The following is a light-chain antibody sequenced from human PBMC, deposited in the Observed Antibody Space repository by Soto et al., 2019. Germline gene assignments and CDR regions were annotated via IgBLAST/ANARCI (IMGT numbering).Light chain of an antibody. CDR1: SNDIGYYNY. CDR2: DVS. V-gene: IGLV2-14*03. J-gene: IGLJ1*01. CDR3: SSHTSSSTLDV. Sequence: QSALTQPASVSGSPGQSITISCTGTSNDIGYYNYVSWYQQHPGKAPKLIIYDVSDRPSGVSNRFSGSKSDNTASLTISGLQAEDEAEYHCSSHTSSSTLDVFGTGTKVTVL.